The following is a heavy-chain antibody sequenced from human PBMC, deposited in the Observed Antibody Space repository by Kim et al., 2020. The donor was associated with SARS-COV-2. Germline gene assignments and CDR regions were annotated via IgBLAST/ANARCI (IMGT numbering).Heavy chain of an antibody. CDR1: GGSIRSSSYY. CDR3: ATSNYYHDSGGYYSNGRNWFDT. CDR2: IYYSGST. Sequence: SETLSLTCTVSGGSIRSSSYYWGWIRQPPGKGLEWIGTIYYSGSTYYNPTLKSRVTISVDTSKNQFSLKLNSVTAADTALYYCATSNYYHDSGGYYSNGRNWFDTWGQGTLVTVSS. V-gene: IGHV4-39*01. D-gene: IGHD3-22*01. J-gene: IGHJ5*02.